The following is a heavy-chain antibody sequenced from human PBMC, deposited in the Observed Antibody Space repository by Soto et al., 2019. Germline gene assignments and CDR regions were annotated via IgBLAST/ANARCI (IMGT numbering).Heavy chain of an antibody. V-gene: IGHV3-48*01. Sequence: GGSLRLSCAASGFTFSSYSMNWVRQAPGKGLEWVSYISSSSSTIYYADSVKGRFTISRDNAKNSLYLQMNSLRAEDTAVYYCARGRVVPAATATYYFDYWGQGTLVTVSS. CDR3: ARGRVVPAATATYYFDY. D-gene: IGHD2-2*01. CDR1: GFTFSSYS. J-gene: IGHJ4*02. CDR2: ISSSSSTI.